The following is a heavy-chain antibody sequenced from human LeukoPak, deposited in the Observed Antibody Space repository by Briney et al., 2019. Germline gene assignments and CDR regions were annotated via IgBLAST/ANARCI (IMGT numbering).Heavy chain of an antibody. V-gene: IGHV4-4*07. CDR1: GGSISSYY. CDR3: ARHQRWLQPTDVLDY. D-gene: IGHD5-24*01. Sequence: SETLCLTCTVSGGSISSYYWSWIRQPAGKGLEWIGRIYISGSTNYNPSLKSRVTMSVDTSKNQFSLKLSSVTAADTAVYYCARHQRWLQPTDVLDYWGQGTLVTVSS. J-gene: IGHJ4*02. CDR2: IYISGST.